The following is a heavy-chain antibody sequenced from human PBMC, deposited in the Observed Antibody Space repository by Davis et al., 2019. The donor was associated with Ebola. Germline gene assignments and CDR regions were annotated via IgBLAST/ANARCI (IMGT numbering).Heavy chain of an antibody. Sequence: GESLKISCAASGFTFSSYSMNWVRQAPGKGLEWVSSISSSSSYIYYADSVKGRFTISRDNAKNSLYLQMNSLRAEDTAVYYCARVSEQPHTDYWGQGTLVTVSS. D-gene: IGHD6-13*01. CDR2: ISSSSSYI. V-gene: IGHV3-21*01. J-gene: IGHJ4*02. CDR1: GFTFSSYS. CDR3: ARVSEQPHTDY.